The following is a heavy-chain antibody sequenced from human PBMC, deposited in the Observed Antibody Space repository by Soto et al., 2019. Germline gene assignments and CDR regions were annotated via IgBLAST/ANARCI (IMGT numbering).Heavy chain of an antibody. J-gene: IGHJ6*02. CDR1: GGSTSSSNW. CDR2: IYHSGST. Sequence: PSETLSLTCAVSGGSTSSSNWWSWVRQPPGKGLEWIGEIYHSGSTNYNPSLKSRVTISVDKSKNQFSLKLSSVTAADTAVYYCARDGGSGWYYYYGMDVWGQGTTVTVS. D-gene: IGHD6-19*01. CDR3: ARDGGSGWYYYYGMDV. V-gene: IGHV4-4*02.